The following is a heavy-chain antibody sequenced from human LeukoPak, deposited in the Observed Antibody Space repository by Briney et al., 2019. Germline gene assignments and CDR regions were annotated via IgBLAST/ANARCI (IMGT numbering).Heavy chain of an antibody. Sequence: SETLSLTCAVDGGSFSDYFLTWIRQSPGKGLEWIAEISHGGSTNYNPSFESRVAISVDTSKKEFSLKLTSVTAADTAVYYCAKRPVYTSGWYYFDSWGQGTLVTVSS. J-gene: IGHJ4*02. V-gene: IGHV4-34*01. CDR1: GGSFSDYF. CDR3: AKRPVYTSGWYYFDS. D-gene: IGHD6-19*01. CDR2: ISHGGST.